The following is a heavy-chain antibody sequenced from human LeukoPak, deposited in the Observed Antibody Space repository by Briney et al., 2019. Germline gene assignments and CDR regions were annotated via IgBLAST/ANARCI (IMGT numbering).Heavy chain of an antibody. CDR3: AISGLGFGEFRGLDY. CDR1: GFNVSNNY. D-gene: IGHD3-10*01. V-gene: IGHV3-53*01. Sequence: GESLRLSCAASGFNVSNNYMNWVRQAPGKGLEWVSVIFRSGPTYYADSVRGRFTISRDTSKNALYLQMNSLRAEDTAVYYCAISGLGFGEFRGLDYWGQGTLVTVS. J-gene: IGHJ4*02. CDR2: IFRSGPT.